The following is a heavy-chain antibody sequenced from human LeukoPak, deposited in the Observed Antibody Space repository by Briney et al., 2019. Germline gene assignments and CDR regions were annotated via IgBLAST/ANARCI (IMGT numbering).Heavy chain of an antibody. V-gene: IGHV3-23*01. CDR2: ISGSGGST. J-gene: IGHJ4*02. D-gene: IGHD3-22*01. CDR3: ARDEFYYYDSSGYPVDY. CDR1: GFTFSGYA. Sequence: GGSLRLSCAASGFTFSGYAMSWVRQAPGKGLGWVSAISGSGGSTYYADSVKGRFTISRDNSKNTLYLQMNSLRAEDTAVYYCARDEFYYYDSSGYPVDYWGQGTLVTVSS.